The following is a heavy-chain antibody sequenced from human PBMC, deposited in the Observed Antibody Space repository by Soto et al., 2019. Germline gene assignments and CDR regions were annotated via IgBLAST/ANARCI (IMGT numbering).Heavy chain of an antibody. CDR1: GFTFSSYG. CDR3: AKGYGSGRFTHAFDI. D-gene: IGHD3-10*01. CDR2: ISGSGGTT. Sequence: EVQLLESGGGLVQPGGSLRLSCAASGFTFSSYGMSWVRQAPGKGLEWVSAISGSGGTTYYADSVKGRVTISRDNSKNTLYLRMNSLRAEDPAVYYCAKGYGSGRFTHAFDIWGQGTMVTVSS. J-gene: IGHJ3*02. V-gene: IGHV3-23*01.